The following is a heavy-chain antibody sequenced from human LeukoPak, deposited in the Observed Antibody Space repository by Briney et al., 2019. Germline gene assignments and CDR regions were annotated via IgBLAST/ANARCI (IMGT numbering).Heavy chain of an antibody. Sequence: KSSETLSLTCAVYGGSFSGYYWSWIRQPPGKGLEWIGEINHIGSTNYNPSLKSRFTISVDTSKNQFSLKLSSLTAADTDVYYCARGRTYYDSSGYYSAPAPFDSWGQGTLVTVSS. CDR2: INHIGST. V-gene: IGHV4-34*01. CDR1: GGSFSGYY. J-gene: IGHJ4*02. D-gene: IGHD3-22*01. CDR3: ARGRTYYDSSGYYSAPAPFDS.